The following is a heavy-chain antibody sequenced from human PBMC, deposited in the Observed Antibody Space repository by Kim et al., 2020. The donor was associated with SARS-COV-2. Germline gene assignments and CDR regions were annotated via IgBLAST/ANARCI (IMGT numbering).Heavy chain of an antibody. CDR2: EK. V-gene: IGHV3-7*03. J-gene: IGHJ4*02. Sequence: EKYYVDSVKGRFTISRDNAKNSLYLQMNSLSAEDTAVYYCAREVMMAFDYWGQGTLVTVSS. CDR3: AREVMMAFDY. D-gene: IGHD2-21*01.